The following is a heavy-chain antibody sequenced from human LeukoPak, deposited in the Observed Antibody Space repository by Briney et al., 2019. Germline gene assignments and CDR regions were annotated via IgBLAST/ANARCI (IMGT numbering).Heavy chain of an antibody. CDR3: AKDRSDTAMVPHMRDYFDY. D-gene: IGHD5-18*01. Sequence: GGSLRLSCAASGFTFSSYGMSWVRQAPGKGLEWVSAISGSGGSTYYADSVKGRFTISRDNSKNTLYLQMNSLRAEDTAVYYCAKDRSDTAMVPHMRDYFDYWGQGTLVTVSS. V-gene: IGHV3-23*01. J-gene: IGHJ4*02. CDR1: GFTFSSYG. CDR2: ISGSGGST.